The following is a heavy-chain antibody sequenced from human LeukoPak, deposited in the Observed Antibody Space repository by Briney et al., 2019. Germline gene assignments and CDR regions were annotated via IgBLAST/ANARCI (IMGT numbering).Heavy chain of an antibody. D-gene: IGHD3-10*01. J-gene: IGHJ4*02. CDR1: GYIFANYG. CDR3: AREPISSGTYYPRSDY. Sequence: ASVKVSCKASGYIFANYGFAWVRQAPGQGLEWMGWINTYSGNTKYSQKLQGRVTVTTDTSTSTAYMELRSLASDDTAVYYCAREPISSGTYYPRSDYWGQGTLVTVSS. CDR2: INTYSGNT. V-gene: IGHV1-18*01.